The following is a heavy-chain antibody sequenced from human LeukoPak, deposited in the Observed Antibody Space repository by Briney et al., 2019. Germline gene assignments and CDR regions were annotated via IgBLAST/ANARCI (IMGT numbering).Heavy chain of an antibody. CDR1: GFIFSSYA. CDR2: IWYDGSNK. D-gene: IGHD2-15*01. J-gene: IGHJ4*02. V-gene: IGHV3-33*08. Sequence: GGSLGLSCAASGFIFSSYAMSWVRQAPGRGLEWVAVIWYDGSNKYYADSVKGRFTISRDNSKNTLYLQMNSLRAEDTAVYYCARDVGEWGQGTLVTVSS. CDR3: ARDVGE.